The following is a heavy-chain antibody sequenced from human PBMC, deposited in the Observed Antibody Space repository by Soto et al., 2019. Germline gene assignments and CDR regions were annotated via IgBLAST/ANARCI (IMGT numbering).Heavy chain of an antibody. CDR1: GGTFSSYA. CDR2: IIPIFGTA. V-gene: IGHV1-69*13. J-gene: IGHJ6*02. Sequence: ASVKVSCKASGGTFSSYAISWVRQAPGQGLEWMGGIIPIFGTANYAQKFQGRVTITADESTSTAYMELSSLRSEDTAVYYCASTGGNSAYYYYYGMDVWGQGTTVTVSS. CDR3: ASTGGNSAYYYYYGMDV. D-gene: IGHD2-21*02.